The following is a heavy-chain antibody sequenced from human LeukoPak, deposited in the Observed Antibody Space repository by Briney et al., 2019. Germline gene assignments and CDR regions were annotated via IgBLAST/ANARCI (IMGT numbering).Heavy chain of an antibody. Sequence: GGPLRLSCAASGFTFSSHCMHSVRQAPGKGLGWVAVIWYDGRNKYYADSVKGRFTISRDNSKNTLYLQMNSLRAEDTAVYYCAREVNLQGYFDYWGQGTLVTVSS. J-gene: IGHJ4*02. V-gene: IGHV3-33*01. D-gene: IGHD4-11*01. CDR3: AREVNLQGYFDY. CDR2: IWYDGRNK. CDR1: GFTFSSHC.